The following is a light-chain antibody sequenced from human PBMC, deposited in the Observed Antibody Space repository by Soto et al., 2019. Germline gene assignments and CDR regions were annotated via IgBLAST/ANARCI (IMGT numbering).Light chain of an antibody. CDR1: SSDIGNYNY. V-gene: IGLV2-14*01. CDR3: SSYSSTNTLV. Sequence: QSALTQPASVSGSPGQSITISCTGTSSDIGNYNYVTWFQQRPGEPPKFIIYDATNRPSGVSYRFSGSKSANTASLTISGLQAEDEADYYCSSYSSTNTLVFGGGTKLTVL. CDR2: DAT. J-gene: IGLJ2*01.